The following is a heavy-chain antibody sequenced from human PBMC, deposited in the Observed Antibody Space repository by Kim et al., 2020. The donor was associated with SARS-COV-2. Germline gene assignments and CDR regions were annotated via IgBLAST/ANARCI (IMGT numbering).Heavy chain of an antibody. J-gene: IGHJ5*02. Sequence: NYNPSLKGRVTISLARTKNQCSLKLNSVTAADTAVYYCARELSTWPNWFDPWGPGALVTVSS. CDR3: ARELSTWPNWFDP. V-gene: IGHV4-4*02.